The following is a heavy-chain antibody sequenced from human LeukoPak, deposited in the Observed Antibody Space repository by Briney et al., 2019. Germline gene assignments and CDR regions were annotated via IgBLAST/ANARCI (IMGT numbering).Heavy chain of an antibody. Sequence: PSETLSLTCAVYGGSFSGYYWSWIRQPPGKGLEWIGEINHSGSTNYNPSLKSRVTISVDTTKNQFSLKLSSVTAADTAVYYCARGDHDFWSGYYRGAFDIWGQGTMVTVSS. J-gene: IGHJ3*02. CDR1: GGSFSGYY. V-gene: IGHV4-34*01. CDR3: ARGDHDFWSGYYRGAFDI. CDR2: INHSGST. D-gene: IGHD3-3*01.